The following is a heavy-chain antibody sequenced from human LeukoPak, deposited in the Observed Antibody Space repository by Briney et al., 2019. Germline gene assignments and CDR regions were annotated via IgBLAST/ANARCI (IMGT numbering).Heavy chain of an antibody. J-gene: IGHJ4*02. Sequence: SETLSLTCTVSGGSISSHYWSWIRQPPGKGLEWIGYIYYSGTTTYNPSLKSRVIISVDTSKNQFSLKLSSVTAADTAVYYCARVRDRSSYFYDLDYWGQGTLVTVSS. CDR2: IYYSGTT. V-gene: IGHV4-59*11. D-gene: IGHD3-22*01. CDR3: ARVRDRSSYFYDLDY. CDR1: GGSISSHY.